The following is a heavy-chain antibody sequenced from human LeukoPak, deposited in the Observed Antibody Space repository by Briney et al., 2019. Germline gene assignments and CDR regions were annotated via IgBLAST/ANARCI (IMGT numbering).Heavy chain of an antibody. D-gene: IGHD3-10*01. CDR3: ARLPMIRGVTEYYFDY. J-gene: IGHJ4*02. CDR1: GGSTSGYY. Sequence: SETLSLTCSVSGGSTSGYYWSWIRQPPGKGLEWIGYIYYSGNTNYNPSLTSRVTISVDTSKNQFSLDLYFVTAADTAVYYCARLPMIRGVTEYYFDYWGQGSLVTVSS. CDR2: IYYSGNT. V-gene: IGHV4-59*01.